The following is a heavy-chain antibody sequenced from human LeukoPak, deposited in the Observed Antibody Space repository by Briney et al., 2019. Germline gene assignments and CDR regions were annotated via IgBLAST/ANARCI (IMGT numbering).Heavy chain of an antibody. CDR3: ARRSRDAGAGPEGYDSKVTQDRGIARYWYFDL. J-gene: IGHJ2*01. V-gene: IGHV4-61*05. D-gene: IGHD5-12*01. Sequence: SETLSLTCTVSGGSISSSSYYWSWIRQPPGKGLEWIGYIYYSGSINYNPSLKSRVTISVDTSKNQFSLKLSSVTAADTAVYYCARRSRDAGAGPEGYDSKVTQDRGIARYWYFDLWGRGTLVTVSS. CDR2: IYYSGSI. CDR1: GGSISSSSYY.